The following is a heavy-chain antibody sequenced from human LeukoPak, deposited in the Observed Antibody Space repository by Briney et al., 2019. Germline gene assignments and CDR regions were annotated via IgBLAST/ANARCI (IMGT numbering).Heavy chain of an antibody. D-gene: IGHD2-15*01. Sequence: PGGSLRLSCAASGFTFSSYSMNWVRQAPGKGLEWVSSISSSSSYIYYADSVKGRFTISRDNAKNSLYLQMNSLRAEDTAVYYCAREGDYCGGGSCYRGAFDIWGQGTMVTVSS. V-gene: IGHV3-21*01. CDR3: AREGDYCGGGSCYRGAFDI. J-gene: IGHJ3*02. CDR2: ISSSSSYI. CDR1: GFTFSSYS.